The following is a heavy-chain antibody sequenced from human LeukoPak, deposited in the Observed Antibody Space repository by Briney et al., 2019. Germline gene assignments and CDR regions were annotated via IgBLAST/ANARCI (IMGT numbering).Heavy chain of an antibody. CDR2: IRSSSSTI. V-gene: IGHV3-48*04. CDR3: ARDLGGMDV. Sequence: GGSLRPSCAASGFTFSTYSMNWVRQAPGKGLEWVSYIRSSSSTIYYADSVKGRFTISRDNAKNSLYLQMNSLRVEDTAVYYCARDLGGMDVWGQGTTVTVSS. J-gene: IGHJ6*02. D-gene: IGHD7-27*01. CDR1: GFTFSTYS.